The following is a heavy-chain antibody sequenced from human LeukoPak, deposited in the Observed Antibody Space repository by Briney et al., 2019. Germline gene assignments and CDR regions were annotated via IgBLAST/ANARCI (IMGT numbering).Heavy chain of an antibody. CDR2: ISGSGGST. V-gene: IGHV3-23*01. CDR1: GFTFSSYG. Sequence: GGSLRLSCAASGFTFSSYGMHWVRQAPGKGLEWVSAISGSGGSTYYADSVKGRFTISRDNSKNTLYLQMNSLRAEDTAVYYCARDPKYCSSTSCDYYYYYYMDVWGKGTTVTVSS. D-gene: IGHD2-2*01. J-gene: IGHJ6*03. CDR3: ARDPKYCSSTSCDYYYYYYMDV.